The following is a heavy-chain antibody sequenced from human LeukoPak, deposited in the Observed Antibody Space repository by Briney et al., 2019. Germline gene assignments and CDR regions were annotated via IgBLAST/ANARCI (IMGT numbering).Heavy chain of an antibody. J-gene: IGHJ4*02. V-gene: IGHV4-34*01. D-gene: IGHD5-24*01. Sequence: SETLSLTCAVYGGSFSGYYWSWIRQPPGKGLEWIGEINHSGSTNYNPSLKSRVTSSVDTSKNQFSLKLSSVTAADTAVYYCARKRWLQYNFDYWGQGTLVTVSS. CDR1: GGSFSGYY. CDR2: INHSGST. CDR3: ARKRWLQYNFDY.